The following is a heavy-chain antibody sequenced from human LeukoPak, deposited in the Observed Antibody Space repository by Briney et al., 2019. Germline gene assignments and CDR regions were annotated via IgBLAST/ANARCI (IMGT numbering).Heavy chain of an antibody. V-gene: IGHV3-53*01. D-gene: IGHD4/OR15-4a*01. J-gene: IGHJ4*02. CDR1: GFTVSTNY. CDR2: IYSGGST. Sequence: PGGSLRLSCAASGFTVSTNYMSWVRQAPGKGLEWVSVIYSGGSTYYADSVKGRFTISRDNSKNTVYLQMNSLRAEDTAVYYCATSMVRGGFDYWGQGTLVTVSS. CDR3: ATSMVRGGFDY.